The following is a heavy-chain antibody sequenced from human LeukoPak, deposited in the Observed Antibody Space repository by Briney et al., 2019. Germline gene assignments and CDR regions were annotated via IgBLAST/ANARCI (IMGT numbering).Heavy chain of an antibody. J-gene: IGHJ4*02. CDR2: ISSGSIYT. D-gene: IGHD3-22*01. CDR1: GFTFSSYS. V-gene: IGHV3-21*01. CDR3: ARGGYYDSSGYYYYFDY. Sequence: KPGGSLRLSCAASGFTFSSYSMNWVRQAPGKGLEWVSSISSGSIYTYYADSVKGRFTISRDNAKNSLYLQMNSLRAEDTAVYYCARGGYYDSSGYYYYFDYWGQGILVTVSS.